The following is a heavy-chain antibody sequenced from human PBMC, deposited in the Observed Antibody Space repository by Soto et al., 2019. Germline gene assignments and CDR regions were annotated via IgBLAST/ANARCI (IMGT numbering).Heavy chain of an antibody. J-gene: IGHJ6*03. D-gene: IGHD2-2*01. CDR3: ARSSLYYYYYMDV. V-gene: IGHV1-46*03. CDR1: GYTFTSYD. CDR2: INPSGGNT. Sequence: ASVKVSCKASGYTFTSYDINWVRQAPGQGLEWMGLINPSGGNTSYAQKFQGRVTMTRDTSTSTVYMELSSLRSEDTAVYYCARSSLYYYYYMDVWGKGTTVTVSS.